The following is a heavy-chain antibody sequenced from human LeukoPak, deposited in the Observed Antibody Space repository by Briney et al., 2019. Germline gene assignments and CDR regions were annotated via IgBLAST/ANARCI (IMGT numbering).Heavy chain of an antibody. CDR1: AFTFDIYA. D-gene: IGHD2-15*01. J-gene: IGHJ4*02. CDR2: MSYDGSNK. Sequence: GGSLRLSCAASAFTFDIYAMHWVRQAPGKGLEWVAVMSYDGSNKYYADSVQGRFTISRDNSQNTVYLQMSSLRLGDTAVYYCARDQDQHCSSGSCYVIDNWGPGTLVAVSS. V-gene: IGHV3-30*04. CDR3: ARDQDQHCSSGSCYVIDN.